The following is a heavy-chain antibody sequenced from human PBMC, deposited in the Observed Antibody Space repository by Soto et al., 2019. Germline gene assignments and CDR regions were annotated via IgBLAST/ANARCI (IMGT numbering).Heavy chain of an antibody. CDR2: IKYDGSET. Sequence: HPWGSLRLSCAASGFTFITYLMSCVRQAPGKGLEWVANIKYDGSETYYVDSVKGRFTISRDNAKNSLYLQMNSLRGEDTAVYYCARYSSAWGLWGQGTLVTVSS. V-gene: IGHV3-7*01. D-gene: IGHD6-19*01. CDR1: GFTFITYL. J-gene: IGHJ4*02. CDR3: ARYSSAWGL.